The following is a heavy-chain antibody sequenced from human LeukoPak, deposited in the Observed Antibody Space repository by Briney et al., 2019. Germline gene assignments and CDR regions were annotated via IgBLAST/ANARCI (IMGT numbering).Heavy chain of an antibody. Sequence: ASVKVSCKASGYTFTGYYMHWVRQAPGQGLEWMRWINPNSGGTNYAQKFQGWVTMTRDTSISTAYMELSRLRSDDTAVYYCARERYYYDSSGYYLVSRAAGMDVRGQGTTVTVSS. J-gene: IGHJ6*02. CDR1: GYTFTGYY. CDR3: ARERYYYDSSGYYLVSRAAGMDV. D-gene: IGHD3-22*01. CDR2: INPNSGGT. V-gene: IGHV1-2*04.